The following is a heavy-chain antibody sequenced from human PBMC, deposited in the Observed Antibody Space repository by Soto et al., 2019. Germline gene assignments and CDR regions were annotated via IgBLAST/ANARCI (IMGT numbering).Heavy chain of an antibody. V-gene: IGHV4-34*01. D-gene: IGHD6-19*01. Sequence: QVQLQQWGAGLLKPSETLSLTCAVYGGSFSPYFWSWIRQPPGKGLEWIGEINHSGSTNYNPSLTRRATLSVDTSKNQASLKLTSVTAADTAVYYCARLASGWQYYYFDFWGRGTPATVSS. CDR3: ARLASGWQYYYFDF. CDR1: GGSFSPYF. CDR2: INHSGST. J-gene: IGHJ2*01.